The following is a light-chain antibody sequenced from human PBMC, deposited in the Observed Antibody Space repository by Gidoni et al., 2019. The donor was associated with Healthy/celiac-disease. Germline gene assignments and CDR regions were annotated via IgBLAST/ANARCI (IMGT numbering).Light chain of an antibody. CDR3: QQLNSYLT. CDR1: QGISSY. Sequence: DIQLTQSPSFLSASVGDRVTITCRASQGISSYLAWYQQKPGKAPKLLIYAAPTLQSGVPSRFSGSGSGTEFTLTISSLQPEDFATYYCQQLNSYLTFXPXTKVDIK. CDR2: AAP. V-gene: IGKV1-9*01. J-gene: IGKJ3*01.